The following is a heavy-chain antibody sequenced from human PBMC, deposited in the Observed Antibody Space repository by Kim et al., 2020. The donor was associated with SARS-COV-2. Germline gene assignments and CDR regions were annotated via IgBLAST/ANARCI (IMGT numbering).Heavy chain of an antibody. J-gene: IGHJ6*02. Sequence: KYYGESVKGRFIISRDNAKNSLYLQMNSLRAEDTAVYYCTTLSTSYGMDVWGQGTTVTVSS. CDR3: TTLSTSYGMDV. V-gene: IGHV3-7*01. D-gene: IGHD3-9*01. CDR2: K.